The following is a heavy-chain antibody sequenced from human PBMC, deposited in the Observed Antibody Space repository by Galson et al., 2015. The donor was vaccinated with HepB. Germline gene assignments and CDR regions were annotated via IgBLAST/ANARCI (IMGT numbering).Heavy chain of an antibody. CDR3: ATGRYGSGSYHDNWFDP. D-gene: IGHD3-10*01. V-gene: IGHV1-24*01. CDR1: GYTLTELS. CDR2: FDPEDGET. J-gene: IGHJ5*02. Sequence: QSGAEVKKPGASVKVSCKVSGYTLTELSMHWVRQAPAKGLEWMGGFDPEDGETIYAQKFQGRVTMTEDTSTDTAYMELSSLRSEDTAVYYCATGRYGSGSYHDNWFDPWGQGTLVTVSS.